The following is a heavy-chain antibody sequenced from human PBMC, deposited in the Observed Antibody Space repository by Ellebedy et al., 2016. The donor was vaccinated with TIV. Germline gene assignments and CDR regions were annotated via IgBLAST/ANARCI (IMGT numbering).Heavy chain of an antibody. CDR1: GFTFNSYS. Sequence: GGSLRLSXAASGFTFNSYSINWVRQPPGKGLEWVASISSRTTYIYYADSVKGRFTISRDNAKNSVSLQMNSLSAEDTAVYYCARDPSSLLEAFDFWGQGTLVTVSS. J-gene: IGHJ4*02. CDR2: ISSRTTYI. D-gene: IGHD1-1*01. CDR3: ARDPSSLLEAFDF. V-gene: IGHV3-21*01.